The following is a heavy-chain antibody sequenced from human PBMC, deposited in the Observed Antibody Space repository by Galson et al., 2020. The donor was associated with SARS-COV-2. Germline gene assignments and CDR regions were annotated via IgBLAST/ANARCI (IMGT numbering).Heavy chain of an antibody. CDR1: GFTFSSYD. CDR3: ARGSNGLTTVTHYGMDV. D-gene: IGHD4-17*01. Sequence: GESLKISCAASGFTFSSYDMHWVRQATGKGLEWVSAIGTAGDTYYPGSVKGRFTISRENAKNSLYLQMNSLRAGDTAVYYCARGSNGLTTVTHYGMDVWGQGTTVTVSS. CDR2: IGTAGDT. V-gene: IGHV3-13*01. J-gene: IGHJ6*02.